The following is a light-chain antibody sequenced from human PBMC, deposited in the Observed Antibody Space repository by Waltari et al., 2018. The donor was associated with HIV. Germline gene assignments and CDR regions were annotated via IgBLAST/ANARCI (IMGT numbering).Light chain of an antibody. CDR1: SGSIASNY. CDR2: EDN. CDR3: QSYDSSHHVV. Sequence: NFMLTQPHSVSESPGKTVTISCTRSSGSIASNYVQWYQQRPGSSPTTVLYEDNQRPSVVPDRVSGSLDSSSNIDALTISGLKTEVGADYYCQSYDSSHHVVCGGGTKLTVL. J-gene: IGLJ2*01. V-gene: IGLV6-57*01.